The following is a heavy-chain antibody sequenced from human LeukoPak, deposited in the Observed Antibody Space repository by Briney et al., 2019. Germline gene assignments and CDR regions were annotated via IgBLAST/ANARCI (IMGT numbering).Heavy chain of an antibody. CDR2: ISGAGRET. Sequence: GGSLRLSCEASGFTFGGSAMSWVRQAPGKGLEWISDISGAGRETYYADSVKGRFTISRDNSKNTLYLQLNSLGAEDTAVYFCAKIDSPRVGWRAPFDYWGQGTLVTVSS. D-gene: IGHD6-19*01. CDR1: GFTFGGSA. CDR3: AKIDSPRVGWRAPFDY. V-gene: IGHV3-23*01. J-gene: IGHJ4*02.